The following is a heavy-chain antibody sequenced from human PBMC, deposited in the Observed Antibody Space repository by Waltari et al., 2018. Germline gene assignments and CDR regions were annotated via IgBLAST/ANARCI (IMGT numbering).Heavy chain of an antibody. CDR1: GGSISSSSYY. CDR3: ASFHYYDSTWIY. CDR2: IYYCGST. Sequence: QLQLQESGPGLVKPSETLSLTCTVSGGSISSSSYYWGWIRQPPGKGLEWIGSIYYCGSTYYNPSLKSRVTISVDTSKNQFSLKLSSVTAADTAVYYCASFHYYDSTWIYWGQGTLVTVSS. V-gene: IGHV4-39*01. J-gene: IGHJ4*02. D-gene: IGHD3-22*01.